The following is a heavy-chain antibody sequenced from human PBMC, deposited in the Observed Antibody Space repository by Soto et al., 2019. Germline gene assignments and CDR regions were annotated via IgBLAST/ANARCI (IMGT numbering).Heavy chain of an antibody. CDR3: ARLRSIAAAGRGPDY. CDR1: GFTFSSYS. CDR2: ISSSSSTI. V-gene: IGHV3-48*02. J-gene: IGHJ4*02. Sequence: PGGSLRLSCAASGFTFSSYSMNWVRQAPGKGLEWVSYISSSSSTIYYADSVKGRFTISRDNAKNSLYLQMNSLRDEDTAVYYCARLRSIAAAGRGPDYWGQGILVTVSS. D-gene: IGHD6-13*01.